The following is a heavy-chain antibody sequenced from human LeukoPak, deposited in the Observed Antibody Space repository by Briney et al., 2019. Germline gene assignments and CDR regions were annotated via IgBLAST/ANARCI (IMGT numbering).Heavy chain of an antibody. Sequence: PGGSLRLSCAASGFTFSDYYMGWIRQAPGKGLEWVSYITSNGYSVYYAASVKGRLTISRDNAKNSLYLQVNSLTAEDTAVYYCAKGLGRTYFDYWGQGTLVTVSS. CDR3: AKGLGRTYFDY. D-gene: IGHD1-26*01. CDR2: ITSNGYSV. J-gene: IGHJ4*02. V-gene: IGHV3-11*04. CDR1: GFTFSDYY.